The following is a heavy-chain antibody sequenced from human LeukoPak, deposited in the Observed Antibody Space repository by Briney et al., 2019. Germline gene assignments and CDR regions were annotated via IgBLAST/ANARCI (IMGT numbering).Heavy chain of an antibody. CDR1: GFTFSTFA. V-gene: IGHV3-30-3*01. Sequence: GGSLRLSCAASGFTFSTFAMHWVRQAPGMGLEWVALTSYDESNRGYADSVKGRYTISRDNSKNTLNLQMNNLRVEDTAVYYCARDLPPLDYWGQGTLVTVSS. J-gene: IGHJ4*02. CDR2: TSYDESNR. CDR3: ARDLPPLDY.